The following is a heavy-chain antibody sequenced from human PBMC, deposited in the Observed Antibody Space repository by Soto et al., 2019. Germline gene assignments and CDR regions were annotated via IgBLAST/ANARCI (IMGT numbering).Heavy chain of an antibody. CDR1: GGSFSGYY. J-gene: IGHJ6*02. Sequence: PSETLSLTCAVYGGSFSGYYWSWIRQPPGKGLEWIGEINHSGSTNYNPSLKSRVTISVDTSKNQLSLKLSSVTAADTAVYYCARGGLVGATKDISYYGMDVWGQGTTVTVSS. D-gene: IGHD1-26*01. CDR3: ARGGLVGATKDISYYGMDV. CDR2: INHSGST. V-gene: IGHV4-34*01.